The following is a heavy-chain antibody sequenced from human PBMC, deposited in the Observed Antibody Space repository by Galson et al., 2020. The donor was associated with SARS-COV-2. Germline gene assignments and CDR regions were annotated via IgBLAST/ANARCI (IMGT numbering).Heavy chain of an antibody. CDR3: VKDITARGPGGFDM. CDR2: TSAGGSVI. J-gene: IGHJ3*02. Sequence: GGSLRLSCAASGFTFDHYAMHWVRQPPGKGPEWVALTSAGGSVIVYGDSVKGRFTISRDRSKNSLSLQMTSLRPEDTAFYYCVKDITARGPGGFDMWGQGALVTVSS. V-gene: IGHV3-43*02. CDR1: GFTFDHYA.